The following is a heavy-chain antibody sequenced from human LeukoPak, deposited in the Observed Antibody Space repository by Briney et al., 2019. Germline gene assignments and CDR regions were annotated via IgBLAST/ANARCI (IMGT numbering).Heavy chain of an antibody. CDR1: GYTFITDG. CDR2: TSYNGNT. V-gene: IGHV1-18*04. CDR3: ARHSGSGWQALGY. D-gene: IGHD6-19*01. Sequence: ASVKVSCKASGYTFITDGVSWVRQAPGLGLEWMGWTSYNGNTNYAQKFQDRVTMTTDTSTTTAYMELRSLESDDTAVYYCARHSGSGWQALGYWGQGTLVTVSS. J-gene: IGHJ4*02.